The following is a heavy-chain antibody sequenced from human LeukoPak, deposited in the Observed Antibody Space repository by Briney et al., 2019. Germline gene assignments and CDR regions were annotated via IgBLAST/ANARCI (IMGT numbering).Heavy chain of an antibody. V-gene: IGHV3-74*01. CDR3: ARAPTAGISSTSRTHEKYYYYYYYMDV. CDR1: GFTFSNYW. J-gene: IGHJ6*03. Sequence: PGGSLRLSCAASGFTFSNYWMLWVRQAPGKGLVWVSRINSDGSTSTYADSVKGRFTISRDNSKNTLYLQMNSLRAEDTAVYYCARAPTAGISSTSRTHEKYYYYYYYMDVWGKGTTVTVSS. D-gene: IGHD2-2*01. CDR2: INSDGSTS.